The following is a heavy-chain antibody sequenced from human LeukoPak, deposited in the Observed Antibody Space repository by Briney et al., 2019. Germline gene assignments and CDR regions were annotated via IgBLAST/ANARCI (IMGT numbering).Heavy chain of an antibody. CDR3: ARGVTAAGTIHFDY. D-gene: IGHD6-13*01. CDR2: IYYSGST. CDR1: GGPISSSSYY. Sequence: SETLSLTCTVSGGPISSSSYYWGWIRQPPGKGLEWIGSIYYSGSTYYNPSLKSRVTISVDTSKNQFSLELSSVTAADTAVYYCARGVTAAGTIHFDYWGQGTLVTVSS. V-gene: IGHV4-39*07. J-gene: IGHJ4*02.